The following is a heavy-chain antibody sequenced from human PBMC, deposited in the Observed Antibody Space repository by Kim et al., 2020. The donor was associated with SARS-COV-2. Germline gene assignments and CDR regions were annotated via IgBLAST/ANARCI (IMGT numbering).Heavy chain of an antibody. V-gene: IGHV4-39*01. D-gene: IGHD6-19*01. CDR2: IYYSGST. CDR1: GGSISSSSYY. CDR3: ARQGEAVAGTLQGGFDY. J-gene: IGHJ4*02. Sequence: SETLSLTCTVSGGSISSSSYYWGWIRQPPGKGLEWIGSIYYSGSTYYNPSLKSRVTISVDTSKNQFSLKLSSVTAADTAVYYCARQGEAVAGTLQGGFDYWGQGTLVTVSS.